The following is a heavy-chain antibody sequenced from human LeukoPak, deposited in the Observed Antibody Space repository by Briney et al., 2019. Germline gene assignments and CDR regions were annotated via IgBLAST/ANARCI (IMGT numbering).Heavy chain of an antibody. CDR3: ASSGYCSSTSCYSDY. CDR2: INPNNGGA. D-gene: IGHD2-2*02. V-gene: IGHV1-2*02. Sequence: ASVKVSCKASGYTFTDYYMHWVRQAPGQGLEWMGWINPNNGGANYAQKFQGRVTMTRDTSISTAYMELSSLKSDNTAVYYCASSGYCSSTSCYSDYWGQGTLVTVSS. CDR1: GYTFTDYY. J-gene: IGHJ4*02.